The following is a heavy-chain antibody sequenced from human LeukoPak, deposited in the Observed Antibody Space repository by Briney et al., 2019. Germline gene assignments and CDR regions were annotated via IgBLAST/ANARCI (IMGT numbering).Heavy chain of an antibody. V-gene: IGHV4-34*01. CDR1: GGSISSHY. Sequence: PSETLSLTCSVSGGSISSHYWSWIRQPAGKGLEWIGEINHSGSTNYNPSLKSRVTISVDTSKNQFSLKLSSVTAADTAVYYCARGGRYIAVAAFDYWGQGTLVTVSS. CDR3: ARGGRYIAVAAFDY. CDR2: INHSGST. D-gene: IGHD6-19*01. J-gene: IGHJ4*02.